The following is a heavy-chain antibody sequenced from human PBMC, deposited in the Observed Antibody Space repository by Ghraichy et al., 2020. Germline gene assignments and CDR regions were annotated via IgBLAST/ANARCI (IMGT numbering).Heavy chain of an antibody. CDR3: AKDPADYYDSSGYYLFDY. V-gene: IGHV3-23*01. CDR2: ISGSGGST. J-gene: IGHJ4*02. D-gene: IGHD3-22*01. Sequence: GGSLRLSCAASGFTFSSYAMSWVRQAPGKGLEWVSAISGSGGSTYYADSVKGRFTISRDNSKNTLYLQMNSLRAEDTAVYYCAKDPADYYDSSGYYLFDYWGQGTLVTVSS. CDR1: GFTFSSYA.